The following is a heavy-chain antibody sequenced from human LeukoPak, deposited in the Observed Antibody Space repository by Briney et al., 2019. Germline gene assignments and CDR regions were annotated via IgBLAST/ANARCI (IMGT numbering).Heavy chain of an antibody. CDR3: ANGLRLGELLYQSV. D-gene: IGHD3-10*01. CDR2: MSGSVGSR. CDR1: GFTLSSYA. Sequence: PGGYLRLSCAASGFTLSSYAMSWVRQAPGKWLEWVSAMSGSVGSRYYASSVEGRFTISTDNSKNTTYMQMNRQRAECPTVYYCANGLRLGELLYQSVWGKGTTVTVSS. J-gene: IGHJ6*04. V-gene: IGHV3-23*01.